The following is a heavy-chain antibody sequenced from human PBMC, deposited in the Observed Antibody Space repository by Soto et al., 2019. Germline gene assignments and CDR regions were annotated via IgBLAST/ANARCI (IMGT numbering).Heavy chain of an antibody. V-gene: IGHV3-23*01. D-gene: IGHD6-19*01. Sequence: EGQLLESGGGLVQPGGSLRLSCAASGFTFSIYAMRFGRQTPGKGLEWVSGISGSGGNTYYAEAVKGRFTISRENTRNTVYRQINRLRRGETAVYYCSKGGYISGWFLDAFDIWRQEIMVTVSS. CDR2: ISGSGGNT. CDR3: SKGGYISGWFLDAFDI. CDR1: GFTFSIYA. J-gene: IGHJ3*02.